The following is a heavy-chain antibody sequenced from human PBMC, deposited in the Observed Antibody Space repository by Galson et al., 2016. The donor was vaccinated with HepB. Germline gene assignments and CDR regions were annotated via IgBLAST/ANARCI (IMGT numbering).Heavy chain of an antibody. V-gene: IGHV3-23*01. Sequence: SLRLSCAASGFTFNDYAMSWVRQAPGKGLEWVSGISASGGSPYHADSVKGRFTISRDNSKNTLYLQMNNLRAEDTAVYYCVVFAVNSDNPAAVDNWGQGTLVTVSS. D-gene: IGHD1-14*01. CDR1: GFTFNDYA. CDR3: VVFAVNSDNPAAVDN. CDR2: ISASGGSP. J-gene: IGHJ4*02.